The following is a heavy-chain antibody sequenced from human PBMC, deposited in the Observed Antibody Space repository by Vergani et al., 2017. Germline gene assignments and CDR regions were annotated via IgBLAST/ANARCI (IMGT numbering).Heavy chain of an antibody. V-gene: IGHV3-23*04. D-gene: IGHD6-19*01. CDR2: ISATGDENT. Sequence: RLVQSGGGLAHPGGSLRLSCAASGLPVSGFAFNTYAMIWVRQAPGKGLEWVSGISATGDENTDYADSVKGRFTISRDNSKSTLFLQMNGLTSEDTDIYYCAQGASSVPRLSVYWGQGALVAVSS. CDR1: GLPVSGFAFNTYA. CDR3: AQGASSVPRLSVY. J-gene: IGHJ4*02.